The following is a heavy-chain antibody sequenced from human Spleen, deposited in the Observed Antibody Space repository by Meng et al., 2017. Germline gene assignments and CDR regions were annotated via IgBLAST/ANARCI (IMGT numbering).Heavy chain of an antibody. D-gene: IGHD6-13*01. V-gene: IGHV4-39*07. J-gene: IGHJ4*02. CDR2: INHSGST. CDR1: GGSISSSSYY. CDR3: ARGNSSSWYQGHLTFDY. Sequence: SETLSLTCTVSGGSISSSSYYWSWIRQPPGKGLEWIGEINHSGSTNYNPSLKSRVTISVDTSKNQFSLKLSSVTAADTAVYYCARGNSSSWYQGHLTFDYWGQGTLVTVSS.